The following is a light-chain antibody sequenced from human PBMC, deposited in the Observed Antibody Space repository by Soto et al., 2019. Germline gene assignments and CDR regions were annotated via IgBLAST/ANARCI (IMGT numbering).Light chain of an antibody. CDR3: SSYSSSSLYV. CDR1: SSDVGGYNY. Sequence: QSALTQPASVSGSPGQSLTISCTGTSSDVGGYNYVSWYQHHPGKAPKLMIYDVNNRPSGVSNRFFVSKSGNTASLTISGLQAEDEADYYCSSYSSSSLYVFGTATKLTVL. V-gene: IGLV2-14*03. CDR2: DVN. J-gene: IGLJ1*01.